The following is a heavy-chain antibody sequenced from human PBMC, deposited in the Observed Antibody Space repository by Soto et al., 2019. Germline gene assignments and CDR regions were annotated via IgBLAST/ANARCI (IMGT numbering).Heavy chain of an antibody. CDR1: GGSISSYY. CDR2: IYYSGST. J-gene: IGHJ6*03. Sequence: SETLSLTCTVSGGSISSYYWSWIRQPPGKGLEWIGYIYYSGSTNYNPSLKSRVTISVDTSKNQFSLKLSSVTAADTAVYYCARHVRDGGPQAQLYYYYMDVWGKGTTVTVSS. CDR3: ARHVRDGGPQAQLYYYYMDV. D-gene: IGHD1-1*01. V-gene: IGHV4-59*08.